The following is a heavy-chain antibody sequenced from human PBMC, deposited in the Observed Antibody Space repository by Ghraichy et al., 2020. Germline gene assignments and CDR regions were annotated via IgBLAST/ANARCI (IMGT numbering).Heavy chain of an antibody. CDR2: ISAYNGNT. CDR1: GYTFTSYG. D-gene: IGHD2-2*02. J-gene: IGHJ2*01. V-gene: IGHV1-18*04. Sequence: ASVKVSCKASGYTFTSYGISWVRQAPGQGLEWMGWISAYNGNTNYAQKLQGRVTMTTDTSTSTAYMELRSLRSDDTAVYYCARDSVNIVVVPAAIGRYFDLWGRGTLVTVSS. CDR3: ARDSVNIVVVPAAIGRYFDL.